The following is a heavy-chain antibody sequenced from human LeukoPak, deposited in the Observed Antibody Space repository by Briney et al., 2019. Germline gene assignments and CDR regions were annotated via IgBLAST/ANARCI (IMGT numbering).Heavy chain of an antibody. D-gene: IGHD2-15*01. CDR3: ARDGLKWGVVGINQFDY. Sequence: ASVKVPCKASGYTFTSYGISWVRQAPGQGLEWMGWISAYNGNTNYAQKLQGRVTMTTDTSTSTAYMELRSLRSDDTAVYYCARDGLKWGVVGINQFDYWGQGTLVTVSS. V-gene: IGHV1-18*01. J-gene: IGHJ4*02. CDR2: ISAYNGNT. CDR1: GYTFTSYG.